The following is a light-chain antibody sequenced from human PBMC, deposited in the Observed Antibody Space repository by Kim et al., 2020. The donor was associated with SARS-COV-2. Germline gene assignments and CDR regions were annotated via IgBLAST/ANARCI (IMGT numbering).Light chain of an antibody. CDR1: SLRSYY. CDR2: GKN. J-gene: IGLJ2*01. CDR3: NSRDSSGPVV. Sequence: ALGQTVRITCKGDSLRSYYASWYQQKPGQAPVLVIYGKNNRPSGIPDRFSGSSAGNTASLTIAGAQAEDEADYYCNSRDSSGPVVFGGGTQLTVL. V-gene: IGLV3-19*01.